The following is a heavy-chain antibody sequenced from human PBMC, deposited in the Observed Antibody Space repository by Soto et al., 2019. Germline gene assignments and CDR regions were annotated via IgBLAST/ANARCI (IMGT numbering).Heavy chain of an antibody. D-gene: IGHD4-17*01. CDR3: ARGAEVYDYGDEGGYFFDY. J-gene: IGHJ4*02. CDR1: GFTFSDYY. CDR2: ISSSGSTI. V-gene: IGHV3-11*01. Sequence: PGGSLRLSCAASGFTFSDYYMSWIRQAPGKGLEWVSYISSSGSTIYYADSVKGRFTISRDNAKNSLYLQMNSLRAEDTAVYYCARGAEVYDYGDEGGYFFDYWGQGTLVTVSS.